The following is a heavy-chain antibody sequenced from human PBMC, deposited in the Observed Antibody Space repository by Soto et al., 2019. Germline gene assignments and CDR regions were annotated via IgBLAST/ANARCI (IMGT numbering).Heavy chain of an antibody. V-gene: IGHV3-23*01. CDR2: SSGSGGST. CDR1: GFTFSNYA. Sequence: HPGGSLRLSCAASGFTFSNYAMSWVRQAPGKGLEWVSVSSGSGGSTYYADSVKGRFTISRDNSKNMLYLQMNSLRAEDTAVYYSAKSYSSGWYGYFDYWGQGTLVTVSS. D-gene: IGHD6-19*01. CDR3: AKSYSSGWYGYFDY. J-gene: IGHJ4*02.